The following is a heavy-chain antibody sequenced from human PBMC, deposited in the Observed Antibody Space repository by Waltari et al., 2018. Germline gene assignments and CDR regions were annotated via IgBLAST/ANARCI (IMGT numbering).Heavy chain of an antibody. CDR3: AKVTIFGVVTSHFDY. Sequence: EVQLLESGGGLVQPGGSLRLSCAASGFPFSSYAMSWVRQAPGKGLEWVSVIYSGGSTYYADSVKGRFTISRDNSKNTLYLQMNSLRAEDTAVYYCAKVTIFGVVTSHFDYWGQGTLVTVSS. CDR1: GFPFSSYA. D-gene: IGHD3-3*01. J-gene: IGHJ4*02. V-gene: IGHV3-23*03. CDR2: IYSGGST.